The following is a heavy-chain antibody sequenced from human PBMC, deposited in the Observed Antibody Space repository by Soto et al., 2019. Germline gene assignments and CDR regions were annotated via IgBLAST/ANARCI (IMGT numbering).Heavy chain of an antibody. J-gene: IGHJ6*02. Sequence: EVQLVESGGGLVQPGGSLRLSCAASGFSFSTYSMNWVRQAPGKGLEWVSYISSRSYTIYYVDSVKGRFTISRDNAKNSLYLQMNSLRDEYTAVYYCSSGGSSSDNGMDVWVQGTTVTVSS. CDR1: GFSFSTYS. D-gene: IGHD6-6*01. V-gene: IGHV3-48*02. CDR3: SSGGSSSDNGMDV. CDR2: ISSRSYTI.